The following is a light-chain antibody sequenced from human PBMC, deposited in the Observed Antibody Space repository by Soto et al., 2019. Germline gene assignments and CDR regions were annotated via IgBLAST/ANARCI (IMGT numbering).Light chain of an antibody. J-gene: IGKJ4*01. CDR3: QQVQTYPLT. CDR2: DAS. Sequence: DIQLTQSPSFLSASIGDRVTITCRASQDIRSYLGWYQQKPGKAPKLLIYDASTLQSGVPSRFSGSGSGTEFTLTISSLQPEDFATYYCQQVQTYPLTFGGGTKVEIK. V-gene: IGKV1-9*01. CDR1: QDIRSY.